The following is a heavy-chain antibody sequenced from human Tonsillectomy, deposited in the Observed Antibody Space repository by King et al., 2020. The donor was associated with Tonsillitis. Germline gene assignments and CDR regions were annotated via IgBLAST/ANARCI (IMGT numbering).Heavy chain of an antibody. J-gene: IGHJ5*02. CDR3: AGEGGNWFDP. Sequence: VQLQRWGAGLLEPSETLSLTCAVSGGSFSIYYWTWIRQPPGKGLEWIGEINHSGTTNYNPSLKSRVTASVDTSKNQFSLKLSSVTAADTAVYYCAGEGGNWFDPWGQGTLVSVSS. CDR2: INHSGTT. V-gene: IGHV4-34*01. CDR1: GGSFSIYY.